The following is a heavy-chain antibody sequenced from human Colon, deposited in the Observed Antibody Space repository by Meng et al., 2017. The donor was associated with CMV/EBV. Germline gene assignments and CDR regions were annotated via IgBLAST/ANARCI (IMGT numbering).Heavy chain of an antibody. Sequence: ESLKISCTVFGGSITGYFWNWLRQSPGKGLEWIGYIDFRGVTKFHPSLERRVSISLDTSKNQFSLKLTSMTAADTATYYCARDGVVMDARNSFDIWGPGKLVTVSS. CDR3: ARDGVVMDARNSFDI. CDR2: IDFRGVT. V-gene: IGHV4-59*01. J-gene: IGHJ3*02. D-gene: IGHD2-15*01. CDR1: GGSITGYF.